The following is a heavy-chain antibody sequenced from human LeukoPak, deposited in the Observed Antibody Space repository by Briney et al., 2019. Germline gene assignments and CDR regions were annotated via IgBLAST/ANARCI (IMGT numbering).Heavy chain of an antibody. V-gene: IGHV4-61*02. Sequence: SQTLSLTCTVSGGSISSGSYYWSWIRQPAGKGLEWIGRIYTSGSTNYNPSLKSRVTISVDTSKNQFSLKLSSVTAADTAVYYCARDAIPPYEAYDTFDIWGQGTMVTVSS. D-gene: IGHD2-2*02. CDR2: IYTSGST. J-gene: IGHJ3*02. CDR3: ARDAIPPYEAYDTFDI. CDR1: GGSISSGSYY.